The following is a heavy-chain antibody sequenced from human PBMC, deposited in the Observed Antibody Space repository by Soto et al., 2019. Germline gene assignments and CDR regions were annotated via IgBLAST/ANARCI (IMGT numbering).Heavy chain of an antibody. CDR1: GGSISSYC. CDR2: IYYSGST. Sequence: SETRSRTWTVSGGSISSYCWSGIRQPPGKGLEWIGYIYYSGSTNYNPSLKSRVTISVDTSKNQFSLKLSSVTAADTAVYYCARSGSSWYYYYGMDVWGQGPTVTVSS. D-gene: IGHD6-13*01. CDR3: ARSGSSWYYYYGMDV. V-gene: IGHV4-59*01. J-gene: IGHJ6*02.